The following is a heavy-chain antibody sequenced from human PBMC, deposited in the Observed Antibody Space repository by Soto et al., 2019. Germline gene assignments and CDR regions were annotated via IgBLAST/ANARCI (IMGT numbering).Heavy chain of an antibody. D-gene: IGHD4-17*01. CDR1: GGSISSYY. CDR2: IYYSGST. CDR3: ARDLPHYGGNSVGFDY. J-gene: IGHJ4*02. V-gene: IGHV4-59*01. Sequence: QVQLQESGPGLVKPSETLSLTCTVSGGSISSYYWSWIRQPPGKGLEWIGYIYYSGSTNYNPSLKSRVTRSVDTSKNQFSLKLSSVTAADTAVYYCARDLPHYGGNSVGFDYWGQGTLVTVSS.